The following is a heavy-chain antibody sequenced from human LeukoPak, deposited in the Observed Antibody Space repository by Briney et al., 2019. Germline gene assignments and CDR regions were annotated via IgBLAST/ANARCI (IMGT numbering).Heavy chain of an antibody. V-gene: IGHV4-34*01. CDR1: AGSFSGYY. Sequence: SETLSLTCAVYAGSFSGYYWSWIRQPPGKGLDWIGEINHSGSTNYNPSLKSRVTISVDTSKNQFSLKLSSVTAADTAVYYCARVRQLVLRGWFDPWGQGTLVTVSS. J-gene: IGHJ5*02. CDR2: INHSGST. D-gene: IGHD6-13*01. CDR3: ARVRQLVLRGWFDP.